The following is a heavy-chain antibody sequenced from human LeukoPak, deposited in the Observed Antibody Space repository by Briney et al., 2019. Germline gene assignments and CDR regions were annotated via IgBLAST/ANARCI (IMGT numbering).Heavy chain of an antibody. CDR1: GGTFSSYA. Sequence: ASVKVSCKASGGTFSSYAISWVRQAPGQGLEWMGRIIPIFGTANYAQKFPGRVTITTDESTSTAYMELSSLRSEDTAVYYCARDLVAVTTDAFDIWGQGTMVTVSS. V-gene: IGHV1-69*05. CDR3: ARDLVAVTTDAFDI. J-gene: IGHJ3*02. CDR2: IIPIFGTA. D-gene: IGHD6-19*01.